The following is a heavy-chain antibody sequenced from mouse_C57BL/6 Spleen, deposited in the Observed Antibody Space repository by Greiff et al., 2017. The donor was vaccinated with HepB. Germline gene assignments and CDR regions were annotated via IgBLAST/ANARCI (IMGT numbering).Heavy chain of an antibody. Sequence: QVQLKQPGAELVRPGSSVKLSCKASGYTFTSYWMHWVKQRPIQGLEWIGNIDPSDSETHYNQKFKDKATLTVDKSSSTAYMQLSSLTSEDSAVYYCARSEGNYYGSSYDYWGQGTTLTVSS. J-gene: IGHJ2*01. CDR1: GYTFTSYW. D-gene: IGHD1-1*01. CDR3: ARSEGNYYGSSYDY. V-gene: IGHV1-52*01. CDR2: IDPSDSET.